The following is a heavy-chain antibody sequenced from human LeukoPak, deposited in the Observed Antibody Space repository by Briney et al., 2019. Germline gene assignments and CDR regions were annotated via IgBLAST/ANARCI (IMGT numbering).Heavy chain of an antibody. Sequence: GGSLRLSCAASGFTFSSYAMSWVRQTPGKGLEWVSSISSSGRNTYYADSVKGRFTTSRDNSENTLYLQVSSLRAEDTAVYYCAKRDRPCSGDCSAPYYFDYWGQGTLVTVSS. J-gene: IGHJ4*02. D-gene: IGHD2-21*02. V-gene: IGHV3-23*01. CDR3: AKRDRPCSGDCSAPYYFDY. CDR1: GFTFSSYA. CDR2: ISSSGRNT.